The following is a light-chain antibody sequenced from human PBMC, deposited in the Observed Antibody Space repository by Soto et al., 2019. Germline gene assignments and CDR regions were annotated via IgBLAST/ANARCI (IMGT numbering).Light chain of an antibody. CDR2: EVS. V-gene: IGLV2-14*01. CDR1: SSDVGGYNY. J-gene: IGLJ1*01. CDR3: SAYTSRSTLYV. Sequence: QSALTQPASVCGSPGQSITISCTGTSSDVGGYNYVSWYQQHPGKAPKLMIYEVSNRPSGVSNRFSGSKSGHTASLTISGLQAEDVADDYCSAYTSRSTLYVFGTGTNLTVL.